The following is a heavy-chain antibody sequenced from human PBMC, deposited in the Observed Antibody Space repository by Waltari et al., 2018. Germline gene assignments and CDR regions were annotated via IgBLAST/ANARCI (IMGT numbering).Heavy chain of an antibody. D-gene: IGHD6-19*01. CDR2: ILGNGNT. CDR3: AAERYASGCCWFDP. J-gene: IGHJ5*02. Sequence: QMQLVQSGPEEKKPGTSVTVSCKASGFPFSTSTMQWVRQARGQPLEWIGWILGNGNTNYAQNFQERVTITRDMSTNTAYMELSSLRSEDTAVYFCAAERYASGCCWFDPWGQGTMVTVSS. V-gene: IGHV1-58*02. CDR1: GFPFSTST.